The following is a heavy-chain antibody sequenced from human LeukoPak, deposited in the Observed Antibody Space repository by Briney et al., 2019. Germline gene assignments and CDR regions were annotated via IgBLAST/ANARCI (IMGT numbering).Heavy chain of an antibody. CDR2: IYYSGST. V-gene: IGHV4-39*01. J-gene: IGHJ4*02. CDR1: GGFISSSSYY. Sequence: SETLSLTCNVSGGFISSSSYYWGWIRQPPGKGLEWIGSIYYSGSTYYNPSLKSRVTISVDTSRNQFYLNLTSVTAADTAVYYCATPAHSRGWLPFDYWGQGVLVTVSS. CDR3: ATPAHSRGWLPFDY. D-gene: IGHD6-19*01.